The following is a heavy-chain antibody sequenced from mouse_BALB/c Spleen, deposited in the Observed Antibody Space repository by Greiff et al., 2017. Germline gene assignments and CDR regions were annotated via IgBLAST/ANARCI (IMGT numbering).Heavy chain of an antibody. CDR1: GYSFTSYW. CDR2: IDPENGNT. J-gene: IGHJ2*01. V-gene: IGHV14-1*02. Sequence: VQLQQPGAELVRPGASVKLSCKASGYSFTSYWMNWVKQRPEQGLEWIGWIDPENGNTIYDPKFQGKASLTADTASNTAYLQLSSLTSEDTAVYYCARGTTVGGDDWGQGTTLTVSS. CDR3: ARGTTVGGDD. D-gene: IGHD1-1*01.